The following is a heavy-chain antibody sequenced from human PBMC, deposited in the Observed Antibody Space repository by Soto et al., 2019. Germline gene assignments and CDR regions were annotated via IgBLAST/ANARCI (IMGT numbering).Heavy chain of an antibody. J-gene: IGHJ6*02. CDR2: ISGSGGFT. Sequence: EAQLLESGGGLVQPGGSLRLSCDASRFTFSTFAMSWVRQAPGQGLEWVSVISGSGGFTYYADSVKGRFTISRDNSKNTLVLQMNSLRVEDTAVYYCAKRGITIFGVVTNYYAGVDVWGQGTTVTFSS. CDR3: AKRGITIFGVVTNYYAGVDV. CDR1: RFTFSTFA. V-gene: IGHV3-23*01. D-gene: IGHD3-3*01.